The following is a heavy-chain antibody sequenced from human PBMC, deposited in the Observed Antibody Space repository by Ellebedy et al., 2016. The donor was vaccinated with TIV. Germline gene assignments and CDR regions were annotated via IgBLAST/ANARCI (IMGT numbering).Heavy chain of an antibody. CDR1: GFTFSSYW. V-gene: IGHV3-7*01. Sequence: GESLKISCAASGFTFSSYWMTWVRQAPGKGLEWVANINEDGSDKYHADSMKGRFTISRDNAKNSLYLEMNSLRAEETAVYYCASYCSSTSCPTDYYYGLDVWGQGTTVTVSS. CDR2: INEDGSDK. CDR3: ASYCSSTSCPTDYYYGLDV. J-gene: IGHJ6*02. D-gene: IGHD2-2*01.